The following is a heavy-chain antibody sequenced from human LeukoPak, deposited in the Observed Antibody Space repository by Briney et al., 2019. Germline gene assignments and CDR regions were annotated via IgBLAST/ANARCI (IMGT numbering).Heavy chain of an antibody. Sequence: PSETLSLTCTVSGGSISSSSYYWGWIRQPPGKGLEWIGSIYYSGSTYYNSSLKSRVTISVDTSKNQFSLKVSSVTAADTAVYYCARVRELMGVDAFDIWGQGTMVTVSS. CDR3: ARVRELMGVDAFDI. V-gene: IGHV4-39*07. D-gene: IGHD1-26*01. CDR2: IYYSGST. J-gene: IGHJ3*02. CDR1: GGSISSSSYY.